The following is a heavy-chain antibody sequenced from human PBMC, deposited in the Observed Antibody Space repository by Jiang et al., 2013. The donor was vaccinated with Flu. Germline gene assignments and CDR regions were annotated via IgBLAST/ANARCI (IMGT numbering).Heavy chain of an antibody. CDR2: SIIVEST. CDR1: VGSFSGYY. V-gene: IGHV4-34*01. J-gene: IGHJ4*02. D-gene: IGHD3-10*01. CDR3: ARGPSYYYGSGSYPD. Sequence: SETLSLTCAVYVGSFSGYYWSWIRQPQGRGWSGLGKSIIVESTNYNPSLKSRVTISVDTSKNQFSLKLSSVTAADTAVYYCARGPSYYYGSGSYPDWGQGTLVTVSS.